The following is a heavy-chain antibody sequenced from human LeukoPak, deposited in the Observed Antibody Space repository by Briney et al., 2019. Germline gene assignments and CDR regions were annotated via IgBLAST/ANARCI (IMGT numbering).Heavy chain of an antibody. Sequence: PSETLSLTCAVYGGSFSGYYWSWIRQPPGKGLEWIGEINHSGSTNYNPSLKSRVTISVDTSKNQFSLKLSSVTAADTAVYYCARLGYCSGGSCYRAYYYYYYMDVWGKGTTVTISS. J-gene: IGHJ6*03. CDR1: GGSFSGYY. CDR3: ARLGYCSGGSCYRAYYYYYYMDV. D-gene: IGHD2-15*01. V-gene: IGHV4-34*01. CDR2: INHSGST.